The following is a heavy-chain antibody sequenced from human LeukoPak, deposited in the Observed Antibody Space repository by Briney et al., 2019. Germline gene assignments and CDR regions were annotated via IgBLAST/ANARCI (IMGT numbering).Heavy chain of an antibody. CDR3: ARSPVAGVDWFDP. Sequence: ASVKVSCKASGYTFTSYAMHWVRQAPGQRLEWMGWINAGNGNTKYSQKFQGRVTITRDTSASTAYMALSSLRSEDTAVYYCARSPVAGVDWFDPWGQGTLVTVSS. V-gene: IGHV1-3*01. J-gene: IGHJ5*02. D-gene: IGHD6-19*01. CDR2: INAGNGNT. CDR1: GYTFTSYA.